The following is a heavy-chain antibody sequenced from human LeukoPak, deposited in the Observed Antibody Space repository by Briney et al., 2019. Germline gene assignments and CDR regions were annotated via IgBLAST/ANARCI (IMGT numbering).Heavy chain of an antibody. Sequence: GGSLRLSCAASGFSFGSYGMHWVRQAPGKGLEWVAYIQYDGSNEQYADSVKGRFSISRDSSKNILNLQMNSLRAEDTAVYYCAKDRCSNGIGCYYYYMDVWGKGTTVTIYS. CDR1: GFSFGSYG. D-gene: IGHD2-8*01. CDR3: AKDRCSNGIGCYYYYMDV. CDR2: IQYDGSNE. J-gene: IGHJ6*03. V-gene: IGHV3-30*02.